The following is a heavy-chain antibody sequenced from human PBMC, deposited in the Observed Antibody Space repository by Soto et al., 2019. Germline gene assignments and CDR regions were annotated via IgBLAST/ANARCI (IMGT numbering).Heavy chain of an antibody. Sequence: ASVKVSCKASGGTFSSYAISWVRQAPGQGLEWMGGIIPIFGTANYAQKFQGRVTITADESTSTAYMELSSLRSEDTAVYYCARDPAYSRGYYYYGMDVWGQGTTVTVSS. D-gene: IGHD6-13*01. J-gene: IGHJ6*02. CDR3: ARDPAYSRGYYYYGMDV. CDR2: IIPIFGTA. CDR1: GGTFSSYA. V-gene: IGHV1-69*13.